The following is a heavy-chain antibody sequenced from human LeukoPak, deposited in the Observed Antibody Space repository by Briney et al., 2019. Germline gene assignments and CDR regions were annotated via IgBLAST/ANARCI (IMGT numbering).Heavy chain of an antibody. CDR1: GFTFSSYA. J-gene: IGHJ4*02. CDR2: ISDDGSKK. CDR3: ARGFGMGYFDY. Sequence: GGSLRLSCAASGFTFSSYAMHWVRQAPGKGLEWVAVISDDGSKKYYADSVKGRFTISRDSSKNTVYLQMSSLRVEDTAVFYCARGFGMGYFDYWGQGTLVTVSS. D-gene: IGHD1-14*01. V-gene: IGHV3-30*04.